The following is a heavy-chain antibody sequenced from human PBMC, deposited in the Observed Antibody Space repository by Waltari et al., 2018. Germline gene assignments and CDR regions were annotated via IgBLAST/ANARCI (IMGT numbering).Heavy chain of an antibody. D-gene: IGHD3-3*01. Sequence: QVQLQQWGAGLLKPSETLSLTCAVYGGSFSGYYWSWIRQPPGKGLEWIGEINHSGSTNYNPSLKSRVTISVDTSKNQFSLKLSSVTAADTAVYYCARQVFGVVIYYFDYWGQGTLVTVSS. CDR1: GGSFSGYY. J-gene: IGHJ4*02. V-gene: IGHV4-34*01. CDR2: INHSGST. CDR3: ARQVFGVVIYYFDY.